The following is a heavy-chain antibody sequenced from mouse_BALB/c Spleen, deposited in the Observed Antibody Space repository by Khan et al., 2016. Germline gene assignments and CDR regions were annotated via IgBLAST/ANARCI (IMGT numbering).Heavy chain of an antibody. Sequence: QVQLKQPGPCLVAPPQSLSLTCPVSGLSLTDHAVSWIRPPPGKGLELPGVILAGGSKFYNSALKSRLSISQDNPRCQVFLKVKSPQTDDTAMYYGARDPPYDGMDYGGQGTSV. CDR2: ILAGGSK. CDR1: GLSLTDHA. J-gene: IGHJ4*01. V-gene: IGHV2-6-5*01. CDR3: ARDPPYDGMDY.